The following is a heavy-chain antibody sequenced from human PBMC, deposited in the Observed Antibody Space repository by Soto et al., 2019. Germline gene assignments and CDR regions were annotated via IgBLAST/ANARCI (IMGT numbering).Heavy chain of an antibody. Sequence: ASVKVSCKASGYTFTSYGISWVRQAPGQGLEWMGWISAYNGNTNYAQKLQGRVTMTTDTSTSTAYIELRSLRSDDTAVYYCAREIVVVPAAIPHYGMDVWGQGTTVTVSS. CDR2: ISAYNGNT. J-gene: IGHJ6*02. D-gene: IGHD2-2*02. CDR3: AREIVVVPAAIPHYGMDV. V-gene: IGHV1-18*01. CDR1: GYTFTSYG.